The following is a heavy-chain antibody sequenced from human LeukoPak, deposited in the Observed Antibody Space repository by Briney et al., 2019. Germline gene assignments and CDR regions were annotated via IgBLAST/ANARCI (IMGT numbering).Heavy chain of an antibody. Sequence: SETLSLTCAVYGGSFSGHFWTWIRQSPGKGLEWIGEVKHTVSTHSNPSLESRVIISLDASKNQFSLKLSSVTAADTAVYYCAITWFGDQGGNYWGQGTLVTVSS. CDR1: GGSFSGHF. J-gene: IGHJ4*02. V-gene: IGHV4-34*01. CDR2: VKHTVST. CDR3: AITWFGDQGGNY. D-gene: IGHD3-10*01.